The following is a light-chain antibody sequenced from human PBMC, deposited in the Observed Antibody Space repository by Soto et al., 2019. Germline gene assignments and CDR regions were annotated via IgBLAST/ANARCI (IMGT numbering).Light chain of an antibody. CDR2: GAS. Sequence: DIQMTQSPSSLSASVGDSVTITCRASQDISTHLAWLQQKPGKAPKSLIYGASTLQHGVPSKFSGGGSGTDFTLTISSLQPEDSATYYCHQYQSYPITFGQGTRLEIK. J-gene: IGKJ5*01. V-gene: IGKV1-16*02. CDR3: HQYQSYPIT. CDR1: QDISTH.